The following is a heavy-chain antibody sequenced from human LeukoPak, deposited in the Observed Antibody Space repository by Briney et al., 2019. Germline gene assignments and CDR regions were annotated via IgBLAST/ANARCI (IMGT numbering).Heavy chain of an antibody. CDR2: INHSGST. V-gene: IGHV4-34*01. J-gene: IGHJ6*02. D-gene: IGHD2-2*02. Sequence: SETLSLTCAVYGGSFSGYYWSWIRQPPGKGLEWIGEINHSGSTNYNPSLKSRVTISVDTSKNQFSLKLSSVTAADTAVYYCAXXXGKNIVVVPAAIIPDYYYYYGMDVWGQGTTVTVSS. CDR3: AXXXGKNIVVVPAAIIPDYYYYYGMDV. CDR1: GGSFSGYY.